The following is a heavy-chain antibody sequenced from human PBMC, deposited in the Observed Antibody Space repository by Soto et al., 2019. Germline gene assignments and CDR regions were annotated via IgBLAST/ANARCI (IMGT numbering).Heavy chain of an antibody. J-gene: IGHJ6*02. CDR1: GYSFTSYW. V-gene: IGHV5-10-1*01. CDR3: ASNGVYYYYGMDV. CDR2: IDPSDSYT. Sequence: LGESLKISCKGSGYSFTSYWISWVRQMPGKGLEWMGRIDPSDSYTNYSPSFQGHVTISADKSISTAYLQWSSLKASDTAMYYCASNGVYYYYGMDVWGQGTTVTVS. D-gene: IGHD2-8*01.